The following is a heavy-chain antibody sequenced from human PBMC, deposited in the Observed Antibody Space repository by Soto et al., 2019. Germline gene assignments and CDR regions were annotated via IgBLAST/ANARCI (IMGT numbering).Heavy chain of an antibody. Sequence: SGGSLRLSCAASGFTFSTYAMSWVRQAPGKGLEWVSTVRGSGSSTYYSDSVKGRFTIYRDNSKNTLYLQMNSLRAEDTAVYYCAKDLNDYGDFASPNYWGQGTLVTVSS. CDR2: VRGSGSST. CDR3: AKDLNDYGDFASPNY. D-gene: IGHD4-17*01. J-gene: IGHJ4*02. CDR1: GFTFSTYA. V-gene: IGHV3-23*01.